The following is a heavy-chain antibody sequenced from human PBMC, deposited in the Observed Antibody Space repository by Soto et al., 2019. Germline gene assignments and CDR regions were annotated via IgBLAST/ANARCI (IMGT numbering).Heavy chain of an antibody. D-gene: IGHD2-2*01. Sequence: QVQLQQWGAGLLKPSETLSLTCAVYGGSFSGYYWSWIRQPPGKGLEWIGEINHSGSTNYNPSLKSRVTISVDTSKNQFSLKLSSVTAADTAVYYCARSSSPLGRSWHPNQPPHGMDVWGQGTTVTVSS. V-gene: IGHV4-34*01. CDR1: GGSFSGYY. J-gene: IGHJ6*02. CDR2: INHSGST. CDR3: ARSSSPLGRSWHPNQPPHGMDV.